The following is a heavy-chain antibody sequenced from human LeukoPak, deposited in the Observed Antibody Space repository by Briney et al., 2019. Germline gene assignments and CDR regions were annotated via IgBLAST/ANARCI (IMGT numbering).Heavy chain of an antibody. CDR1: GGSVSSGGFY. D-gene: IGHD1-14*01. CDR2: VLYSGKT. Sequence: TLSLTCSASGGSVSSGGFYWSWLRQHPGKGLEWIGYVLYSGKTFSNPSLKSRVNISLDTSNNQFSLNLTSVTPADTAVYYCASSVITSDGIDYWGRGTLVGVSS. CDR3: ASSVITSDGIDY. J-gene: IGHJ4*02. V-gene: IGHV4-31*03.